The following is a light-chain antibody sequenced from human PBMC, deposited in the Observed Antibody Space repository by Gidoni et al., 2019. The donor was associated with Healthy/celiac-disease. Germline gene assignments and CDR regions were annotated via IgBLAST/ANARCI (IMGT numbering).Light chain of an antibody. CDR3: QQFNNYPLFT. CDR2: DAS. CDR1: QGISSA. V-gene: IGKV1D-13*01. J-gene: IGKJ3*01. Sequence: AIQLTQSPSSLSASVGDRVTITCRASQGISSALAWYQQKPGKAPKLLIYDASSLESGVPSRFSGSGSGTDFTLTISSLQPEDFATYYCQQFNNYPLFTFXPXTKVXIK.